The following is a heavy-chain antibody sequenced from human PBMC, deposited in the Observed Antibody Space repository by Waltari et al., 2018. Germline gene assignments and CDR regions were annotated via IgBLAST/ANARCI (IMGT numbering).Heavy chain of an antibody. CDR2: IIPILGIA. V-gene: IGHV1-69*08. J-gene: IGHJ4*02. D-gene: IGHD2-15*01. CDR3: ARECSGGSCSKEATAHFDY. CDR1: GGTFSSYT. Sequence: QVQLVQSGAEVKKPGSSVKVSCKASGGTFSSYTISWVRQAHGQGLEWMGRIIPILGIANYAQKFQGRVTITADKSTSTAYMELSSLRSEDTAVYYCARECSGGSCSKEATAHFDYWGQGTLVTVSS.